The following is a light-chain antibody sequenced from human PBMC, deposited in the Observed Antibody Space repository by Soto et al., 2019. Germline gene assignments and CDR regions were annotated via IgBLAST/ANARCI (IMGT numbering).Light chain of an antibody. Sequence: QSVLTQPASVSGSPGQSITISCTGTNSDVGGYNYVSWYQQHPGKAPKLMIYEVSNRPSGVSNRFSGSKSGNTASLTISGLQAEDEADYYCSSYTSSILVFGGGTKLTVL. J-gene: IGLJ3*02. CDR2: EVS. V-gene: IGLV2-14*01. CDR3: SSYTSSILV. CDR1: NSDVGGYNY.